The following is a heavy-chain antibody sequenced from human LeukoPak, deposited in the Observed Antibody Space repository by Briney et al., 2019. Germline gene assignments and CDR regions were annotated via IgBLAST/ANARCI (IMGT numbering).Heavy chain of an antibody. Sequence: SQTLPLTCTVSGGSISSGDYYWSWIRQPPGKGLEWIGYIYYSGSTYYNPSLKSRVTISVGTSKNQFSLKLSSVTAADTAVYYCARDSSSPVQFDIWGQGTMVTVSS. CDR2: IYYSGST. CDR3: ARDSSSPVQFDI. J-gene: IGHJ3*02. CDR1: GGSISSGDYY. D-gene: IGHD6-6*01. V-gene: IGHV4-30-4*08.